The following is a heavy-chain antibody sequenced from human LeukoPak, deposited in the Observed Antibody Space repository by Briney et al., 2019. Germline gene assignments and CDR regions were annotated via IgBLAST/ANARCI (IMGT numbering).Heavy chain of an antibody. J-gene: IGHJ5*02. CDR1: GYTFTSYA. CDR3: ARDSAGTPPGGWFDP. D-gene: IGHD1/OR15-1a*01. Sequence: ASVKVSCKASGYTFTSYAMHWVRQAPGQRLEWMGWINAGNGNTKYSQKFQGRVTITRDTSASTAYMELSSLRSEDTAVYYCARDSAGTPPGGWFDPWGQGTLVTVSS. CDR2: INAGNGNT. V-gene: IGHV1-3*01.